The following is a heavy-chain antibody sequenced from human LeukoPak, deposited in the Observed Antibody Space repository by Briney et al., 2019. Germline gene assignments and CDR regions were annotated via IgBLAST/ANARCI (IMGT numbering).Heavy chain of an antibody. CDR3: AELGITMIGGV. V-gene: IGHV3-48*04. J-gene: IGHJ6*04. Sequence: GGSLRLSCAASGFTFNSYSMNWVRQAPGKGLGWVSKISSSGSTIYYADSVKGRFTISRDNAKNSLYLQMNSLRAEDTAVYYCAELGITMIGGVWGKGTTVTISS. D-gene: IGHD3-10*02. CDR2: ISSSGSTI. CDR1: GFTFNSYS.